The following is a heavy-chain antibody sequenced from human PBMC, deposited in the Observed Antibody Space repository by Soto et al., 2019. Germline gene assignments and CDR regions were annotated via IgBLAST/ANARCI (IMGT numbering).Heavy chain of an antibody. J-gene: IGHJ4*02. CDR2: ISYDGSNK. V-gene: IGHV3-30-3*01. CDR3: ARGGYDFWSGYLNY. D-gene: IGHD3-3*01. Sequence: GGSLRLSCAASGFTFSSYAMHWVRQAPGKGLEWVAVISYDGSNKYYADSVKGRFTISRDNSKNTLYLQMNSLRAEDTAVYYCARGGYDFWSGYLNYWGQGTLVTVSS. CDR1: GFTFSSYA.